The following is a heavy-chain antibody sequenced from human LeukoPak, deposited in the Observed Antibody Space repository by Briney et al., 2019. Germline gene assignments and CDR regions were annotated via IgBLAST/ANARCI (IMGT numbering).Heavy chain of an antibody. CDR2: ISGSSGST. Sequence: PGGSLRLSCAASGFTFSSYAMSWVRQAPGKGLEWVSAISGSSGSTYYADSVKGRFTISRDNSKNTLYLQMNSLRAEDTAVYYCAKASQQLVFYGMDVWGKGTTVTVSS. D-gene: IGHD6-13*01. CDR1: GFTFSSYA. CDR3: AKASQQLVFYGMDV. V-gene: IGHV3-23*01. J-gene: IGHJ6*04.